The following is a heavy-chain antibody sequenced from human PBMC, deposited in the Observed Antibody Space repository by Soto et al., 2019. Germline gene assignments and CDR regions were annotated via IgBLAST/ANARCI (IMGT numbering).Heavy chain of an antibody. Sequence: GASVKVSCKASGYTFTSYDINRVRQATGQGLEWMGWMNPNSGNTGYAQKFQGRVTMTRNTSISTAYMELSSLRSEDTAVYYCAREPPYSEAYYDFWSGYSRSTSYYGMDVWGQGTTVTVSS. CDR2: MNPNSGNT. D-gene: IGHD3-3*01. CDR3: AREPPYSEAYYDFWSGYSRSTSYYGMDV. V-gene: IGHV1-8*01. CDR1: GYTFTSYD. J-gene: IGHJ6*02.